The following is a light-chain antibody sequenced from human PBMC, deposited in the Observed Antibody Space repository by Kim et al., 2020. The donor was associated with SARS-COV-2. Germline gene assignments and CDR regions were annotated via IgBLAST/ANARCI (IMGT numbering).Light chain of an antibody. J-gene: IGLJ1*01. Sequence: GQAITVSCAGNSSAVGGYTYVSWYQQHPGKATKLMIYDVSNRPSGVSNRFSGSKSGNTASLTISGLQAEDEADYYCSSYTSSSTYVFGTGTKVTVL. CDR3: SSYTSSSTYV. V-gene: IGLV2-14*03. CDR1: SSAVGGYTY. CDR2: DVS.